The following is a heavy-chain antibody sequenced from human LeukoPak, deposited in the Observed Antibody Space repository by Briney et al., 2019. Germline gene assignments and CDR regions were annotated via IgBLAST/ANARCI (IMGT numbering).Heavy chain of an antibody. D-gene: IGHD6-6*01. V-gene: IGHV3-15*01. CDR1: GFTLSSHS. J-gene: IGHJ4*02. Sequence: PGGSLRLSCVVSGFTLSSHSINWVRQAPGKGPEWVGHIKSKSDGGTIVCAAPVKGRFTISRDGSKNTVYLQMNSLKTEDTAVYYCTTDRGIAVRPLFDSWGQGTLVTVSS. CDR3: TTDRGIAVRPLFDS. CDR2: IKSKSDGGTI.